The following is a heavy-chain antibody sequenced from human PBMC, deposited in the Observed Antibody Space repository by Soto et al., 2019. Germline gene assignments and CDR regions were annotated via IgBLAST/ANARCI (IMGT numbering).Heavy chain of an antibody. V-gene: IGHV3-30-3*01. Sequence: GGSLRLSCAASRFTFSTYEMNWVRQAPGKGLEWVAVISYDGSNKYYADSVKGRVTISRDNSKNTPYLQMKSLRAEDTAVYYYGRDPYSGARYYLDLWGQGPQVTV. CDR2: ISYDGSNK. D-gene: IGHD1-26*01. CDR3: GRDPYSGARYYLDL. CDR1: RFTFSTYE. J-gene: IGHJ4*02.